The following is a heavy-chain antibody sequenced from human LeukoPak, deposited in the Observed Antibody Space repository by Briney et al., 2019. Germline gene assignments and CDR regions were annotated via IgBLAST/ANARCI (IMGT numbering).Heavy chain of an antibody. CDR2: IWYDGSNK. D-gene: IGHD3-10*01. CDR3: ARDMVRGVIID. J-gene: IGHJ4*02. V-gene: IGHV3-33*08. Sequence: PGGSLRLSCAASGFTFSSYAMHWVRQAPGKGLEWVAVIWYDGSNKYYADSVKGRFTISRDNSKNTLYLQMNSLRAEDTAVYYCARDMVRGVIIDWGQGTLVTVSS. CDR1: GFTFSSYA.